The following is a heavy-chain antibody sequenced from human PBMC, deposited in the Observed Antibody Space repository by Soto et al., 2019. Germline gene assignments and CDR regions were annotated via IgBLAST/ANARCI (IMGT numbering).Heavy chain of an antibody. V-gene: IGHV1-69*13. CDR2: IIPIFGTA. D-gene: IGHD3-10*01. Sequence: ASVKVSCKASGGTFSSYAISWVRQAPGQGLEWMGGIIPIFGTANYAQKFQGRVTITGDESTSTAYMELSSLRSEDTAVYYCGLYYGSGSYPRDYYYGMDVWGQGTTVTVSS. CDR1: GGTFSSYA. CDR3: GLYYGSGSYPRDYYYGMDV. J-gene: IGHJ6*02.